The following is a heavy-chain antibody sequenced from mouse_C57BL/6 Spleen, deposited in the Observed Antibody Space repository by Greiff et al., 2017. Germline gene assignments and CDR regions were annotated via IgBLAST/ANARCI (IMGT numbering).Heavy chain of an antibody. D-gene: IGHD2-3*01. V-gene: IGHV1-64*01. CDR2: IHPNSGST. CDR1: GYTFTSYW. Sequence: QVQLKQPGAELVKPGASVKLSCKASGYTFTSYWMHWVKQRPGQGLEWIGMIHPNSGSTNYNEKFKSKATLTVDKSSSTAYMQLSSLTSEDSAVYYCASYDGYYEGFDYWGQGTTLTVSS. J-gene: IGHJ2*01. CDR3: ASYDGYYEGFDY.